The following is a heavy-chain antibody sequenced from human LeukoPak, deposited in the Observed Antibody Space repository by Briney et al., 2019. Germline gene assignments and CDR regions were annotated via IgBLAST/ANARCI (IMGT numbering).Heavy chain of an antibody. CDR3: ARDHWDQKYYYGSGSSPQIRYYYYYMDV. V-gene: IGHV3-7*01. J-gene: IGHJ6*03. CDR2: IKQDGSEK. D-gene: IGHD3-10*01. CDR1: GFTFSSYW. Sequence: GGSLRLSCAASGFTFSSYWMSWVRQAPGKGLEWVANIKQDGSEKYYVDSVKGRFTISRDNAKNSLYLQMNSLRAEDTAVYYCARDHWDQKYYYGSGSSPQIRYYYYYMDVWGKGTTVTVSS.